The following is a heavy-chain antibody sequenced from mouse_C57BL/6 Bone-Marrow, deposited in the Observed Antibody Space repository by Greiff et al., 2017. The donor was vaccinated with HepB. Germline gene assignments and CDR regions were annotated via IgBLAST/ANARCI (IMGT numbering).Heavy chain of an antibody. CDR2: ILPSIGRT. Sequence: SGSELRSPGSSVKLSCKDFDSEVFPIAYMSWVRQKPGHGFEWIGGILPSIGRTIYGEKFEDKATLDADTLSNTAYLELNSLTSEDSAIYYCARTYYSNYEGYYAMDYWGQGTSVTVSS. J-gene: IGHJ4*01. V-gene: IGHV15-2*01. D-gene: IGHD2-5*01. CDR1: DSEVFPIAY. CDR3: ARTYYSNYEGYYAMDY.